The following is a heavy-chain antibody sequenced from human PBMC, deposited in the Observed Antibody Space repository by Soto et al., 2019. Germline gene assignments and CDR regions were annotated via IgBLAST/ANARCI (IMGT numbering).Heavy chain of an antibody. CDR3: AHRVLRTVFGLVTTTAIYFDF. CDR1: GFSLTTSGVG. Sequence: QITLNESGPTQVNPRQTLTLTCTFSGFSLTTSGVGVGWIRQSPGKAPEWLALIYWDDDKRYSPSLKSSLTITKDTSKIQVVLTMAGLDPVDTATYYCAHRVLRTVFGLVTTTAIYFDFWGQGTPVAVSS. CDR2: IYWDDDK. V-gene: IGHV2-5*02. J-gene: IGHJ4*02. D-gene: IGHD3-3*01.